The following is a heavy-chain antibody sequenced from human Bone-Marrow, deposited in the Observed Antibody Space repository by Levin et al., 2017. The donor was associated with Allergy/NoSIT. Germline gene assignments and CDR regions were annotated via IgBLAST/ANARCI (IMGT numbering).Heavy chain of an antibody. J-gene: IGHJ5*02. Sequence: GGSLRLSCAASGFSFGSYGMHWVRQAPGKGLEWVAVIWYDGSNKYYADAVKGRFTIFRDNSKNTLYLQMNSLRVEDTAVYYCAKDGYSSGLFIAWGQGTLVTVSS. V-gene: IGHV3-33*06. CDR3: AKDGYSSGLFIA. CDR1: GFSFGSYG. CDR2: IWYDGSNK. D-gene: IGHD5-18*01.